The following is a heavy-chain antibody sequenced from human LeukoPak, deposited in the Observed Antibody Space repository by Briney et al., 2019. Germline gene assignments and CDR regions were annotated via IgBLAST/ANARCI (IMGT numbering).Heavy chain of an antibody. Sequence: GGSLRLSCAASGFTFSSYSMNWVRQAPGKGLEWVSSISSSSSYIYYADSVKGRFTISRDNAKNSLYLQMNSLRAEDTAVYYCASSWSGELFLDYWAQGTLVTVSS. J-gene: IGHJ4*02. V-gene: IGHV3-21*01. CDR1: GFTFSSYS. CDR2: ISSSSSYI. CDR3: ASSWSGELFLDY. D-gene: IGHD3-10*01.